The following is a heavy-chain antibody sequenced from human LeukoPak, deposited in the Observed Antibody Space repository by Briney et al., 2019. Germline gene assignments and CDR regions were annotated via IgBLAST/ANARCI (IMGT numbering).Heavy chain of an antibody. CDR2: IYIVGTI. V-gene: IGHV3-66*01. Sequence: PGGSLRLSCAASGFTVSTYYMSWVRQAPGKGLEWVSVIYIVGTIYYADSLRGRFTFSRDDSKNTLYLQMNSLRAEDTAVYYCARAHYGDYVHGMDVWGQGTTVTVSS. CDR3: ARAHYGDYVHGMDV. J-gene: IGHJ6*02. CDR1: GFTVSTYY. D-gene: IGHD4-17*01.